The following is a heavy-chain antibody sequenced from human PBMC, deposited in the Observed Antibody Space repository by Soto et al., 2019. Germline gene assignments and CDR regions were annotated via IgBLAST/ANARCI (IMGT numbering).Heavy chain of an antibody. V-gene: IGHV3-72*01. D-gene: IGHD6-19*01. CDR1: GFIFSDHY. J-gene: IGHJ4*02. Sequence: EVQLVESGGGLAQPGGSLRLSCAASGFIFSDHYMDWVRQAPGKGLEWVGRIRKRTNSYPTEYAASVKGRFTISRDDSKNSLYLQMNSLKTDDTAVYYCARVMVVAGHYYFDYWGQGTLVTVSS. CDR2: IRKRTNSYPT. CDR3: ARVMVVAGHYYFDY.